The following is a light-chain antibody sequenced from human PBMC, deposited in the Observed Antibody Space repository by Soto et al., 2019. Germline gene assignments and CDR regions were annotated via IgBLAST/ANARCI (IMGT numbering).Light chain of an antibody. V-gene: IGKV4-1*01. CDR3: QQYESTPPT. CDR1: QSVLYSSNNKNY. Sequence: DIVMTQSPDSLAVSLGERATINCKSSQSVLYSSNNKNYLAWYQQRPGQPPKLLIYWASTRESGVPDRLSGSGSGPDFTLHLPSPQAEGVAVYYCQQYESTPPTFGQGTKLEIK. J-gene: IGKJ2*01. CDR2: WAS.